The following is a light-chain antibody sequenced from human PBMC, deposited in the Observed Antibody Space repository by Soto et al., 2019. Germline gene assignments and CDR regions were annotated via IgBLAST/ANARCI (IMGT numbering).Light chain of an antibody. CDR1: LDIRGY. Sequence: DIQLTQSPSFLSASVGDRVTITCRASLDIRGYLAWYQQKPGRVPRLLIYSASTLQSGVPSRFSGSGSGTEFTLTINSLQPEDFASYYCQQLDRYPFSFGGGTKVEIK. V-gene: IGKV1-9*01. J-gene: IGKJ4*01. CDR2: SAS. CDR3: QQLDRYPFS.